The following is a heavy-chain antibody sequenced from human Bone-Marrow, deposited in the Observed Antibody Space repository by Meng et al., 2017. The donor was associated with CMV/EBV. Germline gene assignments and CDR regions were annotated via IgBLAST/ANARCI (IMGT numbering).Heavy chain of an antibody. D-gene: IGHD3-16*01. CDR2: INPSGGST. V-gene: IGHV1-46*01. CDR1: GYTFTSYY. Sequence: ASVKVSCKASGYTFTSYYMHWVRQAPGQGLEWMGIINPSGGSTSYAQKFQGRVTMTRDTSISTAYMELSRLRSDDTAVYYCARDGVGGYWGQGTLVTVSS. J-gene: IGHJ4*02. CDR3: ARDGVGGY.